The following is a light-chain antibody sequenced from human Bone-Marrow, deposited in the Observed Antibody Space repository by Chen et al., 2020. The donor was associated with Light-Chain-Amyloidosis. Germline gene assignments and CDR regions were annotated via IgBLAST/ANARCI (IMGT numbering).Light chain of an antibody. CDR1: SEHTVYS. CDR3: QTWGAGIQV. Sequence: QLVVTQSPSASASLGASVKLTCTLSSEHTVYSIAWHQQQPGKGPRFLMKLNSDGSHIQGDGIPDRFSGSRFGAERYLPISSLRSEDEADYYCQTWGAGIQVFGGGTKLTVL. J-gene: IGLJ3*02. CDR2: LNSDGSH. V-gene: IGLV4-69*01.